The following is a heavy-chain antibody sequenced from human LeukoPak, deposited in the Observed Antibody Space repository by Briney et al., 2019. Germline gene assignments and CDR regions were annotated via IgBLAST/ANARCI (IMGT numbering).Heavy chain of an antibody. J-gene: IGHJ4*02. CDR2: INPNSGGT. CDR1: GYTFTGYY. Sequence: ASVKVSCKASGYTFTGYYMHWVRQTPGQGLEWMGWINPNSGGTNYAQKFQGRVTMTRDTSISTAYMELSRLRSDDTAVYYCARVGHYYDSSGYYYYYWGQGTLVTVSS. CDR3: ARVGHYYDSSGYYYYY. D-gene: IGHD3-22*01. V-gene: IGHV1-2*02.